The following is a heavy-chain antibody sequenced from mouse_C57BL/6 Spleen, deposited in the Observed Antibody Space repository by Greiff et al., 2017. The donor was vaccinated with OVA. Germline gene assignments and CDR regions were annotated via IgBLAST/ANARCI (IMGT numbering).Heavy chain of an antibody. J-gene: IGHJ1*03. CDR1: GYTFTSYW. V-gene: IGHV1-53*01. Sequence: QVQLQQPGTELVKPGASVNLSCKASGYTFTSYWMHWVKQRPGQGLEWIGNINPSNGGTNYNEKFKSKATLTVDKSSSTAYMQLSSLTSEDSAVYYCARPDYYGSSPWYFDVWGTGTTVTVSS. CDR3: ARPDYYGSSPWYFDV. D-gene: IGHD1-1*01. CDR2: INPSNGGT.